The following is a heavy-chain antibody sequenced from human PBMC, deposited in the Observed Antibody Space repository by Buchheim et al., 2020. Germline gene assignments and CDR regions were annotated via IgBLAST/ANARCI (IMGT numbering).Heavy chain of an antibody. CDR1: GFTFSNYG. V-gene: IGHV3-30*03. D-gene: IGHD3-22*01. J-gene: IGHJ4*02. CDR2: ISYDGNNK. CDR3: ARGVYDSSGYYKVSPPLDY. Sequence: QVQLVESGGGVVQPGRSLRLSCAASGFTFSNYGMHWVRQAPGKGLEWVAVISYDGNNKYYVDSVKGRFTISRDTSKNTLYLQMNSLRAEDTAVYYCARGVYDSSGYYKVSPPLDYWGQGTL.